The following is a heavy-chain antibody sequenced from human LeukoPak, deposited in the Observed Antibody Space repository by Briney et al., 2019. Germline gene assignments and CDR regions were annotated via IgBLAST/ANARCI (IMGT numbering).Heavy chain of an antibody. CDR3: ARLVYYQDTFDI. J-gene: IGHJ3*02. D-gene: IGHD3-10*01. V-gene: IGHV4-59*01. Sequence: SETLSLTCSVSGGSISSYYWSWIRQPPGRGLEWIAYVYYTGSTNYNPSLKGRVSMSVDTSMNQFSLKLNSVTAADTAVYYCARLVYYQDTFDIWGQGTLVTVSS. CDR2: VYYTGST. CDR1: GGSISSYY.